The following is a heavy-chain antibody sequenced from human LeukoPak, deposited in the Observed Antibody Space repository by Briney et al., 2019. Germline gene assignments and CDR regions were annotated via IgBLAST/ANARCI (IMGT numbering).Heavy chain of an antibody. V-gene: IGHV3-33*08. CDR3: AREGRGYSYGYTLF. J-gene: IGHJ3*01. CDR2: IWYDGSNK. CDR1: GFTFSSYA. D-gene: IGHD5-18*01. Sequence: GGSLRLSCAASGFTFSSYAMHWVRQAPGKGLEWVAVIWYDGSNKYYADSVKGRFTISRDNSKNTLYLQMNSLRAEDTAVYYCAREGRGYSYGYTLFWGQGTMVTVSS.